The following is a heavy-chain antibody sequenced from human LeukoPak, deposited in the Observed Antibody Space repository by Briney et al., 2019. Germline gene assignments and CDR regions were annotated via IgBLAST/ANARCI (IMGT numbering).Heavy chain of an antibody. CDR2: IFYSGST. D-gene: IGHD3-22*01. V-gene: IGHV4-39*07. CDR3: AKSIGYGLIDI. Sequence: SETLSLTCTVSSGSISTSNYDWGWVRQPPGKALEWIGNIFYSGSTYYSPSLKSRVTISLDTSRNQFSLKLNSVTAADTAVYYCAKSIGYGLIDIWGQGTMVTVSS. J-gene: IGHJ3*02. CDR1: SGSISTSNYD.